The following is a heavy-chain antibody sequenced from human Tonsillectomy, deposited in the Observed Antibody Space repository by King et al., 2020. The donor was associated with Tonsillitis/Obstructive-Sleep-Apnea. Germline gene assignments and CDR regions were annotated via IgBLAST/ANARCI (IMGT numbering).Heavy chain of an antibody. CDR1: GGSINSGYYY. D-gene: IGHD3-22*01. Sequence: LQLQESGPGLVKPSETLSLTCTVSGGSINSGYYYWGWIRQPPGKGLEWIGSIYYSGSTYYNPSLKSRVTISVDTSKNQFSLKLSSVTAADTAVYYCASTYDSSGFYWHYWGQGTLVTASS. CDR2: IYYSGST. V-gene: IGHV4-39*01. CDR3: ASTYDSSGFYWHY. J-gene: IGHJ4*02.